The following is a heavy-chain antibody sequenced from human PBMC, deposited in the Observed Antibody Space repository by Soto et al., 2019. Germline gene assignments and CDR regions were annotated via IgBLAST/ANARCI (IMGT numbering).Heavy chain of an antibody. CDR2: ISYDGSNK. V-gene: IGHV3-30-3*01. CDR1: GLTFSNYA. J-gene: IGHJ6*02. CDR3: ARDHSGYCSSISCYRSGVDV. D-gene: IGHD2-2*02. Sequence: GGSLRLSCAASGLTFSNYAMHWVRQAPGKGLEWVAVISYDGSNKYYADSVKGRFTISRDNSKNTLYLQMNSLRPEDTAVYYCARDHSGYCSSISCYRSGVDVWGQGTTVTVSS.